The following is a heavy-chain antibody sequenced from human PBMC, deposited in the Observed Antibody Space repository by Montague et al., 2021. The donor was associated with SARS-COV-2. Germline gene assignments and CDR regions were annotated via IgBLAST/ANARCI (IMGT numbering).Heavy chain of an antibody. CDR3: ARLRTGSYVFDY. D-gene: IGHD1-26*01. J-gene: IGHJ4*02. CDR1: DGSFSDYS. CDR2: INHRGST. V-gene: IGHV4-34*01. Sequence: SETLSLTCAVYDGSFSDYSWTWIRQPPGKGLEWIGEINHRGSTNYNPSLKGRVTISLDTSKSQFSLRLSSVTAADTAVYSCARLRTGSYVFDYWGQGTLVTVSS.